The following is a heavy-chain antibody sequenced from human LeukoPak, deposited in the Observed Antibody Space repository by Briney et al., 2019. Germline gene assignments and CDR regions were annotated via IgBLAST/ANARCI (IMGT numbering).Heavy chain of an antibody. CDR2: TFYRSKWYS. V-gene: IGHV6-1*01. D-gene: IGHD1-7*01. CDR1: GDSLSNLGVP. J-gene: IGHJ4*02. Sequence: SQTLAHTCAISGDSLSNLGVPWHSIRQSPSRGLEWLGRTFYRSKWYSVYALSVTSRVTISPVTSKNQISRQLNSVTPEDTAVYYCARGKNYSFDYWGQGTLVTVSS. CDR3: ARGKNYSFDY.